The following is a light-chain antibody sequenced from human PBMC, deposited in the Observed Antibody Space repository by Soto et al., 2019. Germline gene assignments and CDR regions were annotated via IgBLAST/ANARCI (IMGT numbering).Light chain of an antibody. CDR2: GAS. CDR3: QQYGNSPWT. J-gene: IGKJ1*01. V-gene: IGKV3-15*01. CDR1: QSVGTN. Sequence: EIVMTQSPATLSVSPGEGATLSCRAGQSVGTNLAWYQQQPGQAPRLLIYGASTRATGVPARFSGSGSGTDFTLTISRLEPEDFAVYYCQQYGNSPWTFGQGTKVDI.